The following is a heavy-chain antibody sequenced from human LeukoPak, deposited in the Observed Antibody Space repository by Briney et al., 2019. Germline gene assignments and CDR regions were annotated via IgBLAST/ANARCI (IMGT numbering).Heavy chain of an antibody. Sequence: PSETLSLTCTVSGGSISTYYWSWIRQPPGKGLEWIGYIYYSGSTNYNPSLKSRVTISIDTSKNQFSLKLSSVTAADTAVYYCARKGGYYDSSGYYYDYDAFDIWGQGTMVTVSS. V-gene: IGHV4-59*01. J-gene: IGHJ3*02. CDR2: IYYSGST. D-gene: IGHD3-22*01. CDR1: GGSISTYY. CDR3: ARKGGYYDSSGYYYDYDAFDI.